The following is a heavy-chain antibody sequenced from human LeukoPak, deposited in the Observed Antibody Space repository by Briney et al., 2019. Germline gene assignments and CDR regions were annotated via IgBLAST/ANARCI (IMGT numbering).Heavy chain of an antibody. Sequence: GGSLRLSCAASGFTVSSNYMSWVRQAPGKGLEWGSVIYSGGSTYYADSVKGRFTISRDNSKNTLYLQMNSLRAEDTAVYYCARGGGYSGYDLFDYWGQGTLVTVSS. CDR3: ARGGGYSGYDLFDY. CDR2: IYSGGST. J-gene: IGHJ4*02. D-gene: IGHD5-12*01. V-gene: IGHV3-66*02. CDR1: GFTVSSNY.